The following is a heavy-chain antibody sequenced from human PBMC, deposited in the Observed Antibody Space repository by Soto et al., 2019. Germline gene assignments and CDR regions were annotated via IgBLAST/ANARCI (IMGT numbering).Heavy chain of an antibody. Sequence: SETLSLTCAVSGGSISSGGYSWSWIRQPPGKGLEWIGYIYHSGSTYYNPSLKSRVTISVDRSKNQFSLKLSSVTAADTAVYYCARYNDYGDAFDIWGQGTMVTVSS. D-gene: IGHD4-17*01. J-gene: IGHJ3*02. V-gene: IGHV4-30-2*02. CDR2: IYHSGST. CDR1: GGSISSGGYS. CDR3: ARYNDYGDAFDI.